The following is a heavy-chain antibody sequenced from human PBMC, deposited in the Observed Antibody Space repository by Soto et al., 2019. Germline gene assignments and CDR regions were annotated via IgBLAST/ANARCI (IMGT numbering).Heavy chain of an antibody. CDR1: GGTFSSYA. J-gene: IGHJ4*02. CDR3: TGAEGPDTAYFSLY. CDR2: IIPIFGTA. V-gene: IGHV1-69*13. Sequence: SVEVSCKXSGGTFSSYAISWVRQAPGQGLEWMGGIIPIFGTANYAQKFQGRVTITADESTSTAYMELSSLRSEDSGVYYCTGAEGPDTAYFSLYWGQGTPVTVS. D-gene: IGHD7-27*01.